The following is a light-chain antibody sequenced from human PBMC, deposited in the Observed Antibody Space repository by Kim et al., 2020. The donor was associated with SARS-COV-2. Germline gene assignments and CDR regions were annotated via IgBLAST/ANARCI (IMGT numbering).Light chain of an antibody. CDR2: QDT. CDR1: KLGDKY. V-gene: IGLV3-1*01. J-gene: IGLJ2*01. Sequence: SYELTQPPSVSVSPGQTANITCSGDKLGDKYACWYQQKSGQSPVLVIYQDTKRPSGIPERFSGSNSGNTVTLTISGTQAMDEADYYCQAWDSNTGVFGGGTQLTVL. CDR3: QAWDSNTGV.